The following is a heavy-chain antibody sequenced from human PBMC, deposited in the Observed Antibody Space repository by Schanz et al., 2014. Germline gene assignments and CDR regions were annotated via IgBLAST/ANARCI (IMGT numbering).Heavy chain of an antibody. Sequence: QVQLVQSGAEVKKPGSSVKVSCKASGGTFSSYAFSWVRQAPGQGLEWMGKIIPILGMENYAQKFQGRVTMTTDTSTSTAYMDLRSLRSDDTAVYYCARDQSPYTNSSDVRYFDYWGQGSLVTVSS. CDR3: ARDQSPYTNSSDVRYFDY. CDR1: GGTFSSYA. D-gene: IGHD6-6*01. J-gene: IGHJ4*02. CDR2: IIPILGME. V-gene: IGHV1-69*04.